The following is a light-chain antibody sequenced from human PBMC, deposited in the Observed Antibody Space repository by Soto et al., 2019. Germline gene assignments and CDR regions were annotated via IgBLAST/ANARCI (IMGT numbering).Light chain of an antibody. V-gene: IGKV1-6*01. Sequence: AIQMTQSPSSLSASVGDRVTITCRASQGIRNDLGWYQQKPGKAPKLLIYAASSLQSGVPSRFSCSGSGTDLTLTISSLQPEDFATYYCLQDYNYPTTFGQGTKVEIK. CDR3: LQDYNYPTT. CDR1: QGIRND. J-gene: IGKJ1*01. CDR2: AAS.